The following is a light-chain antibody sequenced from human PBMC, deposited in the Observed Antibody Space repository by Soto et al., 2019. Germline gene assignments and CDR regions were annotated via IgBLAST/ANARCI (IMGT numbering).Light chain of an antibody. CDR1: QSVNSN. CDR2: GAS. V-gene: IGKV3-15*01. Sequence: ETVMTQSPATLSVSPGERATLSCRASQSVNSNLAWYQQKSGQAPRLLIYGASTRATGIPVRFSGSGSGTEFTLTIRSLQSEDSAVYYCQQYTYWPWTLGQGTKVEIK. J-gene: IGKJ1*01. CDR3: QQYTYWPWT.